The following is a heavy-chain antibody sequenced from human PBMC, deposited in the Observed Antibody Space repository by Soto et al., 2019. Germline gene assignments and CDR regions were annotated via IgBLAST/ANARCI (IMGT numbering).Heavy chain of an antibody. J-gene: IGHJ4*02. CDR2: ISGSGSST. CDR1: GFTFSSYA. D-gene: IGHD2-15*01. V-gene: IGHV3-23*01. CDR3: GKNTPTIPSANPPPPRPDY. Sequence: PGGSLRLSCAASGFTFSSYAMSWVRQAPGKGLEWVSAISGSGSSTYFADSVKGRFTLSRDNSKNTLYLQMNSLRAEDTAVYYCGKNTPTIPSANPPPPRPDYWGQGTLVTVSS.